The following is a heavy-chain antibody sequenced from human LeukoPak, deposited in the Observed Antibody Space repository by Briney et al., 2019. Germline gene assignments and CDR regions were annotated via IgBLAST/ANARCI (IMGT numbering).Heavy chain of an antibody. CDR3: AKDGVVAALGDNWFDP. J-gene: IGHJ5*02. V-gene: IGHV3-43D*03. D-gene: IGHD2-15*01. CDR1: GFTFDDYA. Sequence: PGGSLRLSCAASGFTFDDYAMHWVRQAPGKGLEWVSLISWEGGSIYYADSVKGRFTISRDNSKNSLYLQMNSLRAEDTAFYYCAKDGVVAALGDNWFDPWGQGTLVTVSS. CDR2: ISWEGGSI.